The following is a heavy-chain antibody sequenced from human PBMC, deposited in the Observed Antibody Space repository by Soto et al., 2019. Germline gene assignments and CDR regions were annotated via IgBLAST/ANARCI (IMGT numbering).Heavy chain of an antibody. CDR3: ARREGRKVKWFDP. CDR1: GGSISSSSYY. V-gene: IGHV4-39*01. J-gene: IGHJ5*02. D-gene: IGHD3-22*01. Sequence: PSETLSLTCTVSGGSISSSSYYWGWIRQPPGKGLEWIGSIYYSGSTYYNPSLKSRVTISVDTSKNQFSLKLSSVTAADTAVYYCARREGRKVKWFDPWGQGTLVTVSS. CDR2: IYYSGST.